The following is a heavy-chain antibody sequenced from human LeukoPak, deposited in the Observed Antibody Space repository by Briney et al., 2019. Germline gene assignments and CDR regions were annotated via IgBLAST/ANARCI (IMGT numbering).Heavy chain of an antibody. CDR2: IIPIFGTA. Sequence: SVKVSCKASGGTFSSYAISWVRQAPGQGLEWMGGIIPIFGTANYAQKFQSRVTITADESTSTAYMELSSLRSEDTAVYYCARDYYDFWSGYYSAFDIWGQGTMVTVSS. CDR3: ARDYYDFWSGYYSAFDI. V-gene: IGHV1-69*01. D-gene: IGHD3-3*01. CDR1: GGTFSSYA. J-gene: IGHJ3*02.